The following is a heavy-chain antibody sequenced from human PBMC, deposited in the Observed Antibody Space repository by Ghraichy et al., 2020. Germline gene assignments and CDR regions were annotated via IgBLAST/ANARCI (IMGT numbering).Heavy chain of an antibody. J-gene: IGHJ3*02. Sequence: GGSLRLSCAASGFIFSTYAMHWVRQAPGKGLEWVTSIRYDGTNKYYADSVKGRFTISRDDSKNTLYLQMNSLRAEDTAVYYCAKLSGSDGFDIWGQGTMVTVSS. CDR2: IRYDGTNK. CDR1: GFIFSTYA. D-gene: IGHD3-16*02. V-gene: IGHV3-30*02. CDR3: AKLSGSDGFDI.